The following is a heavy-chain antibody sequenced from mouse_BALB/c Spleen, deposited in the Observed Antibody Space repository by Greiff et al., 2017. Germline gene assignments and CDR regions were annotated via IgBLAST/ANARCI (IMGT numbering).Heavy chain of an antibody. V-gene: IGHV2-6-6*01. Sequence: VKLMESGPGLVAPSQSLSITCTVSGFSLTNSGVHWVRQSPGKGLEWLGVIWGDGSTNYNSAFKSRLSISKDNSKSQVFLKMNSLQTDDTARYYCAKPSFAYWGQGTLVTVSA. J-gene: IGHJ3*01. CDR1: GFSLTNSG. CDR2: IWGDGST. CDR3: AKPSFAY.